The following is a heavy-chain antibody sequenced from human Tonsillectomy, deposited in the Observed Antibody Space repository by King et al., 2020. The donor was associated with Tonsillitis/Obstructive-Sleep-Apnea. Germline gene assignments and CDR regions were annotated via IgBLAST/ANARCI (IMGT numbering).Heavy chain of an antibody. CDR2: IYYSGST. J-gene: IGHJ6*02. V-gene: IGHV4-59*01. D-gene: IGHD2-2*01. CDR1: GGSISSYY. CDR3: ARGGFDSVVVPAATYYYYYGMDV. Sequence: VQLQESGPGLVKPSETLSLTCTVSGGSISSYYWSWIRQPPGKGLEWIGYIYYSGSTNYNPSLKSRVTISVDTSKNQFSLKLSSVTAADTAVYYCARGGFDSVVVPAATYYYYYGMDVWGQGTTVTVSS.